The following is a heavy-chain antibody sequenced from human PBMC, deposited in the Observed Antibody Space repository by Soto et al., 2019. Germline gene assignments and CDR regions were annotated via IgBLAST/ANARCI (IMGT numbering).Heavy chain of an antibody. V-gene: IGHV4-34*01. CDR2: INHTGST. CDR3: ARVNVTLDL. D-gene: IGHD2-21*02. J-gene: IGHJ4*02. CDR1: GGSFSGYY. Sequence: SETLSLTCAVYGGSFSGYYWSWIRQPPGKGLEWIGEINHTGSTNYNPSLKSRVTISVDTSKNRVSLELTSVTAADTAVYFCARVNVTLDLWGQGTLVTVSS.